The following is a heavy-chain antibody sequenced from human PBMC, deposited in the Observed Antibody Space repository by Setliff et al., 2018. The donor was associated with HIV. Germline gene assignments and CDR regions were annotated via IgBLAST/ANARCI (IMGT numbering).Heavy chain of an antibody. Sequence: SETLSLTCTVSGAPLSSYYLNWIRQPPGKGLEWIGYIFYSGTTNYNPSLKSRVTMSVDASKNQFSLKLSSVTAADTAVYYCARDSGRRNDAFDIWGQGTMVTVS. D-gene: IGHD3-10*01. V-gene: IGHV4-59*12. CDR3: ARDSGRRNDAFDI. CDR1: GAPLSSYY. J-gene: IGHJ3*02. CDR2: IFYSGTT.